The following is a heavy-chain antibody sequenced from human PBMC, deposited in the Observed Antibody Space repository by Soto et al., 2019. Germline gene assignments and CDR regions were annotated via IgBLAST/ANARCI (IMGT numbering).Heavy chain of an antibody. J-gene: IGHJ5*02. V-gene: IGHV3-48*01. CDR2: ISSSSSTI. CDR1: GFTFSSYG. CDR3: ARHPERIAQIGWFDT. Sequence: EVQLVESGGGLVQPGGSLRLCYAASGFTFSSYGMNWVRQAPGKGLEWVSYISSSSSTIYYADSVKGRFTISRDNAKNSLYLQMNSLRAEDTAVYYCARHPERIAQIGWFDTWGQGTLVTVSS. D-gene: IGHD6-13*01.